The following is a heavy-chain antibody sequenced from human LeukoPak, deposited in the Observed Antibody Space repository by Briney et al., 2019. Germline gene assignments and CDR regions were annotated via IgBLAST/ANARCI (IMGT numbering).Heavy chain of an antibody. Sequence: GGSLRLSCAASGFTFSSSSMTWVRQAPGKGLEWVAVIWYDGSNKYYADSVKGRFTISRDNSKNTLYLQMNSLRAEDTAVYYCARDLGDYDILTGLSNRYGMDVWGQGTTVTVSS. CDR1: GFTFSSSS. CDR2: IWYDGSNK. CDR3: ARDLGDYDILTGLSNRYGMDV. D-gene: IGHD3-9*01. J-gene: IGHJ6*02. V-gene: IGHV3-33*08.